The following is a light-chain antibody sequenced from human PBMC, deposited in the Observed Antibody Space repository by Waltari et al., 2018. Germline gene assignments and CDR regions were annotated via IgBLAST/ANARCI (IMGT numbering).Light chain of an antibody. Sequence: SYLLTPPPSVSVAPGKTARITCGGNNIGSKSVHWYQQQPGQAPVLVVYDDSDRPSGIPERFSGSNSGNTATLTISRVEAGDEADYYCQVWDSSSDHPGVFGTGTKVTVL. V-gene: IGLV3-21*03. CDR2: DDS. J-gene: IGLJ1*01. CDR3: QVWDSSSDHPGV. CDR1: NIGSKS.